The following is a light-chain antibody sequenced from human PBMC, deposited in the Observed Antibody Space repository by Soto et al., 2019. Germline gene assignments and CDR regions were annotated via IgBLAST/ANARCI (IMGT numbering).Light chain of an antibody. CDR3: QQYNNWPRT. CDR1: QSVSKY. V-gene: IGKV3-11*01. J-gene: IGKJ1*01. Sequence: VLTQSPATLSLSPGEGASLSCRASQSVSKYLAWYQQKPGQAPRLLIYDATNRATGIPARFSGSGSGTEFTLTISSLQSEDFAVYYCQQYNNWPRTFGQGTKVEIK. CDR2: DAT.